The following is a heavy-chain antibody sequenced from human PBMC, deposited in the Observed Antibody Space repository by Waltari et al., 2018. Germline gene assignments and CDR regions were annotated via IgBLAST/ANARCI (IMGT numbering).Heavy chain of an antibody. D-gene: IGHD3-10*01. CDR1: GVSISSSNW. J-gene: IGHJ4*02. Sequence: QVQLQESGPGLVTPSGTLSLTCAVSGVSISSSNWWSWVRQPPGKGLEWLGEIHPSGTTNYNPSLKSRVTISVDNSKNQFSLKLSSVTAADTAVYYCAKGEFYYGSGSLDYWGQGTLVTVSS. V-gene: IGHV4-4*02. CDR3: AKGEFYYGSGSLDY. CDR2: IHPSGTT.